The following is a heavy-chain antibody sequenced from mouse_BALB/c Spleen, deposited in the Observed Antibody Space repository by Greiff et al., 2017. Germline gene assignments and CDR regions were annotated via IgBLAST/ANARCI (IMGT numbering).Heavy chain of an antibody. V-gene: IGHV5-9-3*01. CDR1: GFTFSSYA. J-gene: IGHJ2*01. D-gene: IGHD1-1*01. CDR3: ARHTTVVVDY. Sequence: EVKLVESGGGLVKPGGSLKLSCAASGFTFSSYAMSWVRQTPEKRLEWVATISSGGSYTYYPDSVKGRFTISRDNAKNTLYLQMSSLRSEDTAMYYCARHTTVVVDYWGQGTTLTVSS. CDR2: ISSGGSYT.